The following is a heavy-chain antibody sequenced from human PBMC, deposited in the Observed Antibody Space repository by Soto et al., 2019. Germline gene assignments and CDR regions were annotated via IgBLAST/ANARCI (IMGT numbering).Heavy chain of an antibody. J-gene: IGHJ6*03. Sequence: QVHLVQSGGEVKKPGASVKVSCKASGYTFTSHGISWVRQAPGHGLEWMGWISAHNGDTNYAQKLQGRVTVTTDTPTNTAYMELRGLRSEDTAVYYCARMVRGSNIDYYYYMDVGGKGTTVTVSS. CDR1: GYTFTSHG. V-gene: IGHV1-18*01. D-gene: IGHD3-10*01. CDR2: ISAHNGDT. CDR3: ARMVRGSNIDYYYYMDV.